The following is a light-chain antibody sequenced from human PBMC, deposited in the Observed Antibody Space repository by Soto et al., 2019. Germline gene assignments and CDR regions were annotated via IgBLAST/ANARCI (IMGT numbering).Light chain of an antibody. V-gene: IGKV1-5*01. CDR2: DAS. CDR1: ESIATW. CDR3: HRYNSS. J-gene: IGKJ2*01. Sequence: DVPMTQSPSTLSASVGDRVTITCRASESIATWLAWYQQKPGQAPKLLIYDASRLESGVTSRVSGGGSGTEFTLTSSCLQPDDSATYYCHRYNSSFGPGTKLEI.